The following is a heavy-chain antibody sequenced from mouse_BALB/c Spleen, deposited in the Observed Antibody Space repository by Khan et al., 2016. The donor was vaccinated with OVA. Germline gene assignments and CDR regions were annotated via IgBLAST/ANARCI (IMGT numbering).Heavy chain of an antibody. D-gene: IGHD2-3*01. CDR2: ISTYYGNI. CDR1: GYTFADSG. CDR3: IRDGSSEFAY. V-gene: IGHV1S137*01. J-gene: IGHJ3*01. Sequence: VQLQESGPEPVRPGASVKISCKGSGYTFADSGMHWVRQSHAKSLEWIGVISTYYGNIKYNQKFEGRATITVAKSSSTALMELASFTSEDSAVFLCIRDGSSEFAYGGKGTLVTVSA.